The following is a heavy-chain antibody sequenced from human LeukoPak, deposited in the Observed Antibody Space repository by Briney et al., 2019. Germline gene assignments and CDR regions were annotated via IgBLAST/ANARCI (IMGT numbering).Heavy chain of an antibody. CDR3: ARAPYYDSSGRNYYYYGMDV. J-gene: IGHJ6*02. CDR1: RFTVSSNY. D-gene: IGHD3-22*01. V-gene: IGHV3-53*01. Sequence: GGSLRLSCAASRFTVSSNYMSWVRQAPGKGLEWVSVIYSGGSTYYADSVKGRFTISRDNSKNTLYLQMNSLRAEDTAVYYCARAPYYDSSGRNYYYYGMDVWGQGTTVTVSS. CDR2: IYSGGST.